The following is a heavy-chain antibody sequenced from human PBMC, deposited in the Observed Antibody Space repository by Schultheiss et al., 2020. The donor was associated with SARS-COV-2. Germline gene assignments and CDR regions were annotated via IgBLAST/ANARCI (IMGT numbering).Heavy chain of an antibody. J-gene: IGHJ6*02. V-gene: IGHV3-15*01. Sequence: GGSLRLSCAASGFTFSGSAMHWVRQASGKGLEWVGRIKSETHGGTTDYAAPVKGRFTISRDDSKNTLYLQMTSLKTEDTAVYYCTTVAVTTLGGMDVWGQGTTVTVSS. D-gene: IGHD4-17*01. CDR3: TTVAVTTLGGMDV. CDR2: IKSETHGGTT. CDR1: GFTFSGSA.